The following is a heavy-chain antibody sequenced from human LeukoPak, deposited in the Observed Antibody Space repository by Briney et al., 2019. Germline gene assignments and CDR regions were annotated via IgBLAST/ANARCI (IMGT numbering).Heavy chain of an antibody. CDR2: INHSGST. Sequence: PSETLSLTCAVYGGSFSGYYWNWIRQPPGKGLEWIGEINHSGSTNYNPSLKSRVTISVDTSKNQFSLKLSSVTAADTAVYYCARRAYYYDSSGYGTLIDYWGQGTLVTVSS. D-gene: IGHD3-22*01. CDR1: GGSFSGYY. V-gene: IGHV4-34*01. CDR3: ARRAYYYDSSGYGTLIDY. J-gene: IGHJ4*02.